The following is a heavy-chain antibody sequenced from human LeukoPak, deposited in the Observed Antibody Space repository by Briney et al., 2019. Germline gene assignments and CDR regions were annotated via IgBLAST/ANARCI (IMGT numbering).Heavy chain of an antibody. Sequence: SETLSLTCTVSGGSISSSSYYWGWIRQPPGKGLEWIGRIYTSGSTSYNPSLESRVTMSVDTSKNHFSLKLSSVTAADTAVYYCASAGAKDVWGKGTTVTVSS. V-gene: IGHV4-39*07. J-gene: IGHJ6*04. CDR1: GGSISSSSYY. CDR2: IYTSGST. CDR3: ASAGAKDV.